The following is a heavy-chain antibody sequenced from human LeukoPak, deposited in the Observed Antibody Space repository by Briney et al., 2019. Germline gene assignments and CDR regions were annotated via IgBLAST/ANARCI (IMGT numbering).Heavy chain of an antibody. J-gene: IGHJ4*02. CDR2: IYYSGST. CDR1: GGSISSYY. V-gene: IGHV4-59*08. D-gene: IGHD3-22*01. CDR3: ARHPSYYDRIDY. Sequence: SETLSLTCTVSGGSISSYYWSWIRQPPGKGLEWIGYIYYSGSTNYNPSLKSRVTISIDTSKNQFSLKLSSVTAADTAVYYSARHPSYYDRIDYWGQGTLVTVSS.